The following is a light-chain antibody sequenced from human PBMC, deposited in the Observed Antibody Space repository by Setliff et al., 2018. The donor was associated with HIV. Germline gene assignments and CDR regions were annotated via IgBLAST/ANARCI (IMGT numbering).Light chain of an antibody. CDR1: SNDIGGYNY. J-gene: IGLJ1*01. Sequence: QSALTQPASVSGPPGQSITISCTGSSNDIGGYNYVSWYQQHPGKAPKLIIYDVSSRPSGVSNRFSGSKSGNTASLTISGLQAEDETDYYCSSYTSSHTYVFGTGTKVTVL. CDR3: SSYTSSHTYV. V-gene: IGLV2-14*03. CDR2: DVS.